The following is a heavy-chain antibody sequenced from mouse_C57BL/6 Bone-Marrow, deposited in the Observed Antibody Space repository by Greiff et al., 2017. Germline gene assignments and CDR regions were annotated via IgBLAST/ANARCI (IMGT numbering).Heavy chain of an antibody. V-gene: IGHV1-59*01. Sequence: QVQLQQSGAELVRPGTSVKLSCKASGYTFTSYWMHWVKQRPGQGLEWIGVIDPSDSYTNYNQKFKGKATLTVDTSSSTAYMQLSSLTEEDAAVYYCAKLGAMDYWGQGTSVTVSS. D-gene: IGHD4-1*01. CDR1: GYTFTSYW. CDR2: IDPSDSYT. J-gene: IGHJ4*01. CDR3: AKLGAMDY.